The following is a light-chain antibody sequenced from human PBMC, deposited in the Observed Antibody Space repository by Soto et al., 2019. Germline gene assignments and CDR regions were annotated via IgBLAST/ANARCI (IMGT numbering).Light chain of an antibody. J-gene: IGLJ1*01. V-gene: IGLV2-8*01. CDR3: SSYAGSNNLGV. Sequence: QSALTQPPSASGSPGQSVTISCTGTSSDVGGYNYVSWYQQHPGKAPKLMIYEVSKRPSGVPDRFSGSKSGNTASLTVSGLQEEDEADYYCSSYAGSNNLGVFGTGTKVTVL. CDR2: EVS. CDR1: SSDVGGYNY.